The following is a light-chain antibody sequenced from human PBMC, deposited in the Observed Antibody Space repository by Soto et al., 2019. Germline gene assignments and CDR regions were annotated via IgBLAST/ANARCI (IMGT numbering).Light chain of an antibody. CDR1: SSDVGGYKY. CDR3: SSYSTNSTPVV. J-gene: IGLJ1*01. Sequence: QSVLTQPASVSGSPGQSITISCTGTSSDVGGYKYVSWYQHQPGKAPKLMIYEVNNRPSGVSNRFSGSKSGNTTSLTISGLQAEDEADYYCSSYSTNSTPVVFGSGTKLTVL. CDR2: EVN. V-gene: IGLV2-14*01.